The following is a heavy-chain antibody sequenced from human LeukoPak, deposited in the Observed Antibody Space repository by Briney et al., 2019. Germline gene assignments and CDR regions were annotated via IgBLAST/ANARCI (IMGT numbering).Heavy chain of an antibody. CDR3: ARDSGFGELVTYYFDY. CDR1: GINFSNYA. Sequence: PGGSLRLSCAASGINFSNYAMHWVRQVPGKGLEWVAVIWYDGSTKYYANYVKGRFTVSRDNSKNTLYLQMNILRPEDTAIYYCARDSGFGELVTYYFDYWGQGTLVTVSS. J-gene: IGHJ4*02. D-gene: IGHD3-10*01. V-gene: IGHV3-33*01. CDR2: IWYDGSTK.